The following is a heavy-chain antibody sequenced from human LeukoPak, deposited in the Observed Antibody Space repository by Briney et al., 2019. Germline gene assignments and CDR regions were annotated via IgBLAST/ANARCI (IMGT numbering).Heavy chain of an antibody. J-gene: IGHJ4*02. D-gene: IGHD6-19*01. CDR1: GFTFDDYA. V-gene: IGHV3-9*01. CDR3: AKEIAVAGTLWDY. Sequence: SGGSLRLSCAASGFTFDDYAMHWVRHAPGKGLEWVSGISWNSGSIGYADSVKGRFTISRDNAKNSLYLQMNSLRVEDTALYYCAKEIAVAGTLWDYWGQGTLVTVSS. CDR2: ISWNSGSI.